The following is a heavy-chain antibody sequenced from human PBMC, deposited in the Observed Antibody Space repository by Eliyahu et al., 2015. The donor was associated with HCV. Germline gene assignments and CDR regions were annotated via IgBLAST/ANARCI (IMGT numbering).Heavy chain of an antibody. CDR3: AREERAPRGTTMPDY. CDR2: ISSSSSTI. D-gene: IGHD2-2*01. CDR1: GXPFRSYS. Sequence: EVQLVESGGGLVQPGGSLRLSCAAXGXPFRSYSMNWVRQAPGKGLEWVSYISSSSSTIYYADSVKGRFTISRDNAKNSLYLQMNSLRDEDTAVYYCAREERAPRGTTMPDYWGQGTLVTVSS. V-gene: IGHV3-48*02. J-gene: IGHJ4*02.